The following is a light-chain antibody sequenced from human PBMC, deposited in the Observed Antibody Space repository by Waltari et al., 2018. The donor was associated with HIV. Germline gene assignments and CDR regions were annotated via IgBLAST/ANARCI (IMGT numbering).Light chain of an antibody. CDR3: QQYYDNPLT. J-gene: IGKJ4*01. Sequence: DIVLTQSPDSLAVSLGARAAINCKSSHRITYSATYNAYLTWYQLMPGQPPRLLIFWVSLRASGFPDRFSGSGSWTDFTLTIYSLQAEDVAVYFCQQYYDNPLTFGRGTKVEIK. CDR2: WVS. CDR1: HRITYSATYNAY. V-gene: IGKV4-1*01.